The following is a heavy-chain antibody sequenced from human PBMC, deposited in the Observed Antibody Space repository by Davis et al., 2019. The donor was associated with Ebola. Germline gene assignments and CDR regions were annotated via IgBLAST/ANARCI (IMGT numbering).Heavy chain of an antibody. D-gene: IGHD2-21*01. CDR3: TTLLVTSGVDV. V-gene: IGHV3-23*01. CDR2: ISGSGGST. Sequence: GESLKISCAASGFTFSSNAMSWVRQAPGKGLEWVSAISGSGGSTYYADSVKGRFTISRDNSRNTVWLQMNNLRADDTAVYYCTTLLVTSGVDVWGRGTTVIVSS. CDR1: GFTFSSNA. J-gene: IGHJ6*02.